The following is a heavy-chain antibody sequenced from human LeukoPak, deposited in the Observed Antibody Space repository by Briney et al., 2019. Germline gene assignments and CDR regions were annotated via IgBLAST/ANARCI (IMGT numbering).Heavy chain of an antibody. J-gene: IGHJ5*02. D-gene: IGHD3-10*01. CDR2: IIPILGIA. CDR1: GGTFSSYA. V-gene: IGHV1-69*04. Sequence: SVKVSCKASGGTFSSYAISWVRQAPGQGLEWMGRIIPILGIANYAQKFQGRVTITADKSTSTAYMELSSLRSEDTAVYYCASTRPRDGSGSYFSWFDPWGQGTLVTVSS. CDR3: ASTRPRDGSGSYFSWFDP.